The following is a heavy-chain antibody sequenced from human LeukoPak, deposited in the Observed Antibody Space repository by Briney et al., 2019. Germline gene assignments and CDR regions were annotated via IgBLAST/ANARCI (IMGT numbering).Heavy chain of an antibody. CDR2: FSGSGGNT. V-gene: IGHV3-23*01. CDR3: AKSGLNHFDY. CDR1: GFTFSSYW. D-gene: IGHD2-15*01. J-gene: IGHJ4*02. Sequence: GGSLRLSCAASGFTFSSYWMHWVRQAPGKGLVWVSTFSGSGGNTYYADSVKGRFTISRDNSKNTLYLQMNSLRAEDTAVYYCAKSGLNHFDYWGQGTLVTVSS.